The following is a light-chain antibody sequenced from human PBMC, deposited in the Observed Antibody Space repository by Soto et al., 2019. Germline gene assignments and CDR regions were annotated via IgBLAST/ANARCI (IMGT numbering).Light chain of an antibody. Sequence: DIRLTQSPSFLSASVGDRVTITCRASQGIRSNLAWYQQKPGKAPKLLIYAASTLQSGVPSRFSGSGSGTEFTLTISSLQPEDFATYYCQQLNSYPATFGPGTKVDIK. J-gene: IGKJ3*01. V-gene: IGKV1-9*01. CDR3: QQLNSYPAT. CDR1: QGIRSN. CDR2: AAS.